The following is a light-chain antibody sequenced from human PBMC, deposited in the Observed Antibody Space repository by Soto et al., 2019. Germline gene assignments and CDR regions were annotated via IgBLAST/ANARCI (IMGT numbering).Light chain of an antibody. CDR2: DVS. CDR1: SSDVGGYNY. CDR3: SSYTSSSTLYV. V-gene: IGLV2-14*03. Sequence: QSVLTQPASVSGSPGQSITISCTGTSSDVGGYNYVSWYQHHPGKAPKLMIYDVSNRPSGVPNRFSGSKSGNTASLTISGLQAEDEAGYYCSSYTSSSTLYVFGTGTKVTVL. J-gene: IGLJ1*01.